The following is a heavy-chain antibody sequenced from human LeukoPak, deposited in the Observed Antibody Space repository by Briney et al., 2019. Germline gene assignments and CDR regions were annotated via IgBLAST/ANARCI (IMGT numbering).Heavy chain of an antibody. J-gene: IGHJ5*02. CDR3: ARSHGGSSNWFDP. CDR2: TYYRSKWYN. V-gene: IGHV6-1*01. Sequence: SQTLSLTCAISGDSVSSNSAALNWIRQSPSRGLEWLGRTYYRSKWYNDYAESVKSRITINPDTSKNQFSLQLNSVTPDDTAVYFCARSHGGSSNWFDPWGQGTLVTVSS. D-gene: IGHD2-15*01. CDR1: GDSVSSNSAA.